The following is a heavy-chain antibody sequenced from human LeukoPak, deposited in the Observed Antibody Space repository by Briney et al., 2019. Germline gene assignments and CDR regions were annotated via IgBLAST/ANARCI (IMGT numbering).Heavy chain of an antibody. V-gene: IGHV4-39*01. CDR2: IYYSGST. Sequence: SETLSLTCTVSGGSISSSSYYWGWIRQPPGKGLEWFVSIYYSGSTYYNPSLKSRVTISVDTSKYLFSLKLSSVTAADTAVYYCARHPYYSESSGPRRDAFDIWGQGTMVTVSS. CDR3: ARHPYYSESSGPRRDAFDI. CDR1: GGSISSSSYY. J-gene: IGHJ3*02. D-gene: IGHD3-22*01.